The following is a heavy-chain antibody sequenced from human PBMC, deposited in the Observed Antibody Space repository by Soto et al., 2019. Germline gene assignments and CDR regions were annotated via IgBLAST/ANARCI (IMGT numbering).Heavy chain of an antibody. CDR3: AKAGLRSIFAHVIPKTSHWYFDL. V-gene: IGHV3-23*01. D-gene: IGHD4-17*01. CDR1: GFTFSSYA. CDR2: ISRSGGST. Sequence: VQLLESGGGLVQPGGSLRLSCAASGFTFSSYAMSWVRQAPGKGLEWVSAISRSGGSTYYADSVKGRFTISRDNSKNTLYLQMNSLRAEDTAVYYCAKAGLRSIFAHVIPKTSHWYFDLWGRGTLVTVSS. J-gene: IGHJ2*01.